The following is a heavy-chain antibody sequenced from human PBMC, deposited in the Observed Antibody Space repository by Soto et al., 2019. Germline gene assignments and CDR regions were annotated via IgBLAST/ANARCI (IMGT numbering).Heavy chain of an antibody. CDR2: IYYSGST. J-gene: IGHJ6*02. CDR3: AREDIVVVPAAMGNYYYYGMDV. Sequence: SENLSLTCTVSGGSISTSHYWSWIRQPPGKGLEWIGYIYYSGSTNYNPSLKSRVTISVDTSKNQFSLKLSSVTAADTAVYYCAREDIVVVPAAMGNYYYYGMDVWGQGTTVTVSS. V-gene: IGHV4-59*11. CDR1: GGSISTSHY. D-gene: IGHD2-2*01.